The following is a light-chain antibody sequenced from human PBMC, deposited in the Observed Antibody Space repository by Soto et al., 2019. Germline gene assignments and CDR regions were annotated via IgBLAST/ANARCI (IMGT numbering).Light chain of an antibody. CDR2: GVT. CDR3: CSYAGDNSWV. Sequence: QSVLTQPASVSGSPGQSITVSSTGTSRDVGSYDLVSWYQQHPGQAPEVMIYGVTKRPSGVSNRFSGNRSGNTPSLTISGLQAEDEAEYYCCSYAGDNSWVFGGGTKLTVL. CDR1: SRDVGSYDL. V-gene: IGLV2-23*02. J-gene: IGLJ3*02.